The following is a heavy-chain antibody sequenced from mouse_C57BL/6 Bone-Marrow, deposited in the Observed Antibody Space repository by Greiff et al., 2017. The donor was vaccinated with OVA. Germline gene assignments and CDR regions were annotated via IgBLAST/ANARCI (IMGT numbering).Heavy chain of an antibody. CDR2: INPYNGDT. J-gene: IGHJ4*01. CDR1: GYSFTGYF. Sequence: VQLQQSGPELVKPGDSVKISCKASGYSFTGYFMNWVMQSHGKSLEWIGRINPYNGDTFYNQKFKGKATLTVDKSSSTAHMELRSLTSEDSAVYYCARGGTFKEIYDGYYDAMDYWGQGTSVTVSS. CDR3: ARGGTFKEIYDGYYDAMDY. D-gene: IGHD2-3*01. V-gene: IGHV1-20*01.